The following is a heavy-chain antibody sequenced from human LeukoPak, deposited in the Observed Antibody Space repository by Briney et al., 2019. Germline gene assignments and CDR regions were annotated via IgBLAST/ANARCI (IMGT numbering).Heavy chain of an antibody. D-gene: IGHD1-14*01. CDR1: GFTFRNYA. V-gene: IGHV3-23*01. J-gene: IGHJ4*02. Sequence: GGSLRLSCAASGFTFRNYAMSWVRQAPGKGLEWVSAISSSGDSTYYPDSVKGRFTISRDNTKNTLYLQMNNLRAEDTAVYYCAREDHSVGFFDYWGQGTLVTVSS. CDR3: AREDHSVGFFDY. CDR2: ISSSGDST.